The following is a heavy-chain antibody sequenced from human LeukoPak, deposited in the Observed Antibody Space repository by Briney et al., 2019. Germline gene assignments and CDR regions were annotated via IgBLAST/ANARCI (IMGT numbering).Heavy chain of an antibody. J-gene: IGHJ4*02. CDR3: TKHGEAYGDSKTDY. D-gene: IGHD4-17*01. V-gene: IGHV3-23*01. Sequence: PGGSLRLSCAASGLTFSNYAMRWVRQAPGKGLEWVSVISGSGGRTYYADSVKGRFTISRDNSKNTLYLQMNSLRAEDTAIYYCTKHGEAYGDSKTDYWGQGTLVTVSS. CDR1: GLTFSNYA. CDR2: ISGSGGRT.